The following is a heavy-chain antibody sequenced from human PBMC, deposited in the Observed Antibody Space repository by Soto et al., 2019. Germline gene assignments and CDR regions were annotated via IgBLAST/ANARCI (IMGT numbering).Heavy chain of an antibody. CDR2: IYPGDSDT. Sequence: PGESLKISCKGSGYSFTSYWIGWVRQMPGKGLEWMGIIYPGDSDTRYSPSFQGQVTISADKSISTAYLQWSSLKASDTAMYYCARDIVVVVAATNYYYYGMDVWGQGTTVTVSS. J-gene: IGHJ6*02. CDR1: GYSFTSYW. CDR3: ARDIVVVVAATNYYYYGMDV. D-gene: IGHD2-15*01. V-gene: IGHV5-51*01.